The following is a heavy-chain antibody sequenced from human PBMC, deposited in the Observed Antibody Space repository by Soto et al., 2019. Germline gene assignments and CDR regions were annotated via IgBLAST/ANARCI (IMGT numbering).Heavy chain of an antibody. Sequence: GGSLRLSCAASGFTVSNSYMSWVRQAPGKGLEWVSVIYSAGSTYYADSVKGRFTISRDNSKNTLYLQMNSLRAEDTAVYYCARSSPNDYYYYYMDVWGRGTTVTVSS. J-gene: IGHJ6*03. V-gene: IGHV3-66*01. CDR3: ARSSPNDYYYYYMDV. CDR1: GFTVSNSY. CDR2: IYSAGST.